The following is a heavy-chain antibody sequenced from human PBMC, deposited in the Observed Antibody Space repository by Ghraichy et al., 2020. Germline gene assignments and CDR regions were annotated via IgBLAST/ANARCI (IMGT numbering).Heavy chain of an antibody. CDR2: ISWNSGSI. CDR3: AKDREYYYYGMDV. J-gene: IGHJ6*02. CDR1: GFTFDDYA. D-gene: IGHD1-26*01. Sequence: SLNISCAASGFTFDDYAMHWVRQAPGKGLEWVSGISWNSGSIGYADSVKGRFTISRDNAKNSLYLQMNSLRAEDTALYYCAKDREYYYYGMDVWGQGTTVTVSS. V-gene: IGHV3-9*01.